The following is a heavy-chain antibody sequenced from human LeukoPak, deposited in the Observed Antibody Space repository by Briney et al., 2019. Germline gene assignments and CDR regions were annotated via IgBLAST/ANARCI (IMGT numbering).Heavy chain of an antibody. CDR3: ARGGITMVRGVIPGYFDY. CDR1: GFTFSCYW. Sequence: GGSLRLSCAASGFTFSCYWMSWVRQAPGKGLEWVANIKQDGSEKYYVDSVKGRFTISRDNAKNSLYLQMNSLRAEDTAVYYCARGGITMVRGVIPGYFDYWGQGTLVTVSS. V-gene: IGHV3-7*01. D-gene: IGHD3-10*01. J-gene: IGHJ4*02. CDR2: IKQDGSEK.